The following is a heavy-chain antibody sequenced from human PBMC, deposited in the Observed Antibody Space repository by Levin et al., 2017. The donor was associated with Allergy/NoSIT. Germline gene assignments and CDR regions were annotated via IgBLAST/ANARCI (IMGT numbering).Heavy chain of an antibody. J-gene: IGHJ5*02. V-gene: IGHV2-5*02. CDR2: LYWDDEK. D-gene: IGHD3-22*01. Sequence: SGPTLVKPTQTLTLTCSFSGFSLSRSKMGVGWFRPPPGKALEWLALLYWDDEKRYSPSLSSRLTITKDTSRNQVVLTMTNMDTADTDTYYCARRRWEYYGRSGYPLFDPWGQGTMVTVSS. CDR1: GFSLSRSKMG. CDR3: ARRRWEYYGRSGYPLFDP.